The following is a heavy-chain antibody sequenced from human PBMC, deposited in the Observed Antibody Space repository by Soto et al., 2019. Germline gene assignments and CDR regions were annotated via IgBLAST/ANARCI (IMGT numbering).Heavy chain of an antibody. V-gene: IGHV4-39*01. Sequence: SEILSLTCTVSGGSSSSSSYYWGWIRQPPGKGLEWIGSIYYSGSTYYNPSLKSRVTISVDTSKNQFSLKLSSVTAADTAVYYCAKIFGTYYYNRGGYYSIAYGGQGTLVTVSS. CDR2: IYYSGST. J-gene: IGHJ4*02. CDR1: GGSSSSSSYY. D-gene: IGHD3-22*01. CDR3: AKIFGTYYYNRGGYYSIAY.